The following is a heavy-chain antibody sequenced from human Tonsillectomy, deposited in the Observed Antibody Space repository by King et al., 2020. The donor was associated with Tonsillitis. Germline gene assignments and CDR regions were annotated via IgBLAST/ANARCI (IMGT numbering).Heavy chain of an antibody. J-gene: IGHJ6*02. CDR3: ARGFSYYGMDV. V-gene: IGHV4-34*01. Sequence: VQLQQWGAGLLKPSETLSLTCAVSGGSFSGYYWSWIRQPPGKGLEWIGEINHSGSTNYNPSLKSRVTISVDTSKNQFSLKLSSVTAADTAVYYCARGFSYYGMDVWGQGTTVTVSS. CDR1: GGSFSGYY. CDR2: INHSGST.